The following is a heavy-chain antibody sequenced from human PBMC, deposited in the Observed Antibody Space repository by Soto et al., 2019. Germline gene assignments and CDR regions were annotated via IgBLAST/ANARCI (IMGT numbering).Heavy chain of an antibody. Sequence: SVKVSCKASGGTFSSYAISWVRQAPGQGLEWMGGIIPIFGTANYAQKFQGRVTITADESTSTAYMELSSLRSEDTAVYYCARMGHGDPTNWFDPWGQGTLVTAPQ. J-gene: IGHJ5*02. V-gene: IGHV1-69*13. CDR1: GGTFSSYA. D-gene: IGHD4-17*01. CDR2: IIPIFGTA. CDR3: ARMGHGDPTNWFDP.